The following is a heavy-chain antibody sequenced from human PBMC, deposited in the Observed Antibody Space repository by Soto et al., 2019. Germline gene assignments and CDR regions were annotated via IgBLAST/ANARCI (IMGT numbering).Heavy chain of an antibody. CDR3: ARGGDTTKVDY. Sequence: QVQLQESGPGLVKPSQTLSLNCTVSGGSISSGGYCWSWIRQHPGEGLEWIGFMYNSGSTSYNPSLKSRASISVDTSTNQFSLNLRSVTAADTAFYYCARGGDTTKVDYWGQGTLVTVSS. CDR1: GGSISSGGYC. CDR2: MYNSGST. D-gene: IGHD3-16*01. V-gene: IGHV4-31*03. J-gene: IGHJ4*02.